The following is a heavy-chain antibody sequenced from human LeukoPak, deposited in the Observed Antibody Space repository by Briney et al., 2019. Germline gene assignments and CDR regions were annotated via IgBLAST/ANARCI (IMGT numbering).Heavy chain of an antibody. Sequence: PGRSLRLSCAASGFTFSNYVMHWVRQPPGKGLEWVTVIWYDGSNEDYADSVKGRFTISRDNSKNTLYLQMNSLRAEDTAVYYCAKDLYYFGSGSHDYWGQGTLVTVSS. D-gene: IGHD3-10*01. CDR2: IWYDGSNE. CDR1: GFTFSNYV. CDR3: AKDLYYFGSGSHDY. J-gene: IGHJ4*02. V-gene: IGHV3-33*06.